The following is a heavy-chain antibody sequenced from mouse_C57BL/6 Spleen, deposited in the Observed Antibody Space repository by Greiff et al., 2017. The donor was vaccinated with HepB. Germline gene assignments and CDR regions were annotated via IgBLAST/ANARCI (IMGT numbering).Heavy chain of an antibody. D-gene: IGHD1-1*01. CDR3: ARDGLYGSSDYYAMDY. CDR2: INYDGSST. CDR1: GFTFSDYY. J-gene: IGHJ4*01. V-gene: IGHV5-16*01. Sequence: EVQVVESEGGLVQPGSSMKLSCTASGFTFSDYYMAWVRQVPEKGLEWVANINYDGSSTYYLDSLKSRFIISRDNAKNILYLQMSSLKSEDTATYYCARDGLYGSSDYYAMDYWGQGTSVTVSS.